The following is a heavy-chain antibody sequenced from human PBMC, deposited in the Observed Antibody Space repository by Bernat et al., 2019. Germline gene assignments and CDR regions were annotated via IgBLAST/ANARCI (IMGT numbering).Heavy chain of an antibody. CDR2: IYYSGST. CDR3: ARGRHYDYIWGSYHYFDY. J-gene: IGHJ4*02. V-gene: IGHV4-31*01. Sequence: QVQLQESGPGLVKPSQTLSLTCTVSGGSISSGGYYWSWIRQHPGKGLEWIGYIYYSGSTYYNPSLKSLFTISVDTSKNQFSLKLNSVTAADTAVYYCARGRHYDYIWGSYHYFDYWGQGTLVTVSS. D-gene: IGHD3-16*02. CDR1: GGSISSGGYY.